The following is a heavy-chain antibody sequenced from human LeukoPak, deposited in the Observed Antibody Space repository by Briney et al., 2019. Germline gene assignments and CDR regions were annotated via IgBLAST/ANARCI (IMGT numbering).Heavy chain of an antibody. CDR2: FYSSGNA. V-gene: IGHV4-61*09. J-gene: IGHJ4*02. CDR3: ARDLRYSASY. D-gene: IGHD2-21*01. Sequence: SETLSLTCTVSGVSLDLGSYYWTWVRQPPGQELEWIGHFYSSGNAIARYNPSLESRVTISLDTSKNQFSLKLTSVTAAYTAVYYCARDLRYSASYWGQGTLVTVSS. CDR1: GVSLDLGSYY.